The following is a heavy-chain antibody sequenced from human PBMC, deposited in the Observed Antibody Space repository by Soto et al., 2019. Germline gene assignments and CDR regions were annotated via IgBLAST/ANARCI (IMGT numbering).Heavy chain of an antibody. V-gene: IGHV3-33*01. CDR2: IWNDGSNK. CDR1: GFTFRSYA. Sequence: QVQLVESGGGVVQPGRSLRLSCAASGFTFRSYATHWVRQAPGKGLEWVALIWNDGSNKYYADSVKCRFTISRDNSKVSLYLQMNSMMAEDMVVFYCARGNRIFDFDLRGQGTLVTVSS. J-gene: IGHJ4*02. CDR3: ARGNRIFDFDL.